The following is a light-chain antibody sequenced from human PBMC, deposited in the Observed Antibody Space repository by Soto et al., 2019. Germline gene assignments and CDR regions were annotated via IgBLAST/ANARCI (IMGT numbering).Light chain of an antibody. CDR2: EVS. CDR1: SSDVGGYNY. J-gene: IGLJ1*01. CDR3: SSYTSTSTPYV. V-gene: IGLV2-14*01. Sequence: QSALTQPASVSGSPGPSITIPCTGTSSDVGGYNYVSWYQQHPGKAPKLIIYEVSNRPSGVSNRFSGSKSGNTASLTISGLQAEDDADYYCSSYTSTSTPYVFGTGTKLTVL.